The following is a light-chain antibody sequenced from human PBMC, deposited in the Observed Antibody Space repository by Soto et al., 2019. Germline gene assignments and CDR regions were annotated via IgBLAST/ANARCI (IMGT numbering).Light chain of an antibody. Sequence: EIVMTQSPATLSVSPGERAALSCRASQSVSSNLAWYQQKPGQAPRLLIYGASTRATGIPARFSGSGSGTEFTLTISSLQSEDFAVYYCQQYDNWPPITLGQGTRLEIK. CDR3: QQYDNWPPIT. J-gene: IGKJ5*01. CDR2: GAS. V-gene: IGKV3-15*01. CDR1: QSVSSN.